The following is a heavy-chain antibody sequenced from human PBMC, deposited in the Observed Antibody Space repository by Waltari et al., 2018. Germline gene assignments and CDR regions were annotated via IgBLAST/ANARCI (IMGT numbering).Heavy chain of an antibody. CDR2: IKEDGSEK. V-gene: IGHV3-7*01. CDR1: GLTISSNW. Sequence: EVQLVESGGGLVQPGGSLRLSCAASGLTISSNWMTWVRQAPGRGMEWGGKIKEDGSEKYYVDSVKGRFTISRDNAKKSLYLQMDTLRVEDTAVYYCARARGLDVWGQGTTVTVSS. J-gene: IGHJ6*02. CDR3: ARARGLDV.